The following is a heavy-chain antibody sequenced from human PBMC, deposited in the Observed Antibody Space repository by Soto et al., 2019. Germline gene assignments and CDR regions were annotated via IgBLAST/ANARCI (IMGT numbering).Heavy chain of an antibody. CDR3: ARCVLRFYPYSYYGMDV. D-gene: IGHD3-3*01. V-gene: IGHV4-34*02. CDR2: ITESGSV. CDR1: DGSFSGSS. J-gene: IGHJ6*02. Sequence: QVHLQQWGGGLLKPSETLSLRCVVYDGSFSGSSWNWVRQAPGKGLEWIGEITESGSVNYNPSLKGRVSISLDSSKNHFSLNRASLTAADTAVYYCARCVLRFYPYSYYGMDVWGQGTSVTVSS.